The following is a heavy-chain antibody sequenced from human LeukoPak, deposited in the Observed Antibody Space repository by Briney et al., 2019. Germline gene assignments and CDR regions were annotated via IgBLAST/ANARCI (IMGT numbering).Heavy chain of an antibody. Sequence: SETLSLTCTVSGGSISSNYWSWIRQPPGKGLEWIGEVNHSGTANYNPSLKSRVTISVDTSKNQFSLKLSSVTAADTAVYYCARGYCSGGSCYWNDYWGQGTLVTVSS. CDR3: ARGYCSGGSCYWNDY. CDR1: GGSISSNY. J-gene: IGHJ4*02. CDR2: VNHSGTA. V-gene: IGHV4-34*01. D-gene: IGHD2-15*01.